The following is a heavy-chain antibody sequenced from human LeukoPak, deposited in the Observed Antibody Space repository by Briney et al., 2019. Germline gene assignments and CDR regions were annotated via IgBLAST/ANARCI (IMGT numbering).Heavy chain of an antibody. CDR3: ARGVRNCPFDC. CDR2: ISRNGGST. V-gene: IGHV3-20*04. J-gene: IGHJ4*02. CDR1: GFTFDDYG. Sequence: GGSLRLSCEASGFTFDDYGMSWVRQPPGKGLEWVSGISRNGGSTDYADSVKGRFTISRDNAKNSHFLQMNSLRVEDTAFYYCARGVRNCPFDCWGQGTLVTVPS. D-gene: IGHD2-21*01.